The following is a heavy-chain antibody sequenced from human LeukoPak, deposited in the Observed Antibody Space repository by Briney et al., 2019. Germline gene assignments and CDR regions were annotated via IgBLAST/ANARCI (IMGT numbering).Heavy chain of an antibody. D-gene: IGHD6-25*01. J-gene: IGHJ4*02. CDR1: GFTFSSYG. V-gene: IGHV3-23*01. Sequence: GGSLRLSCAASGFTFSSYGMNWVRQAPGKGLEWVSGITGRGESTYYADSVKGRFTISRDNSKNTLYLQMNSLRAGDTAIYYCAKDRRLASFDYGGQGTLVTVSS. CDR2: ITGRGEST. CDR3: AKDRRLASFDY.